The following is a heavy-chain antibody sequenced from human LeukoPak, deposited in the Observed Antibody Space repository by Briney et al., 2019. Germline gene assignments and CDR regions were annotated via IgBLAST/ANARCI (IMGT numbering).Heavy chain of an antibody. V-gene: IGHV1-18*01. J-gene: IGHJ4*02. D-gene: IGHD2-2*01. CDR2: ISAYNGNT. Sequence: ASVKVSCKASGYTFTSYGISWVRQAPGQGLEWMGWISAYNGNTNYAQKLQGRVTMTTDTSTSTAYMELRSLRSDDTAVYYCARGPLAVPAAMWGHDYWGQGTLVTVSS. CDR3: ARGPLAVPAAMWGHDY. CDR1: GYTFTSYG.